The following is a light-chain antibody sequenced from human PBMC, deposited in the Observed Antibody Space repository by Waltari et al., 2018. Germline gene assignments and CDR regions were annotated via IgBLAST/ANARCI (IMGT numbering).Light chain of an antibody. J-gene: IGKJ2*01. CDR2: GAS. V-gene: IGKV3-15*01. Sequence: VLPQSPVTLSVSPGETVTLSCRASQSVASYIAWYQQKYGQAPRLLIYGASSRATGVPARFSVGGSATEFTLTISGLQSEDFAVYYCQQYGNLPPYTFGQGTQLEIK. CDR1: QSVASY. CDR3: QQYGNLPPYT.